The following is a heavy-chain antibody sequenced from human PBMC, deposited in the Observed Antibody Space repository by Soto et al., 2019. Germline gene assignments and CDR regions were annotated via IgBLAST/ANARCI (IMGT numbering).Heavy chain of an antibody. CDR2: IIPISGTA. CDR3: ARSQGSSTSLAIYYYYYYGMDV. CDR1: GGTFSSYA. V-gene: IGHV1-69*01. J-gene: IGHJ6*02. D-gene: IGHD2-2*01. Sequence: QVQLVQSGAEVKKPGSSVKVSCKASGGTFSSYAISWVRQAPGQGLEWMGGIIPISGTANYAQKLQGRVTITAADSTSTAYMELSSLRSEDTALYYCARSQGSSTSLAIYYYYYYGMDVWGQGTTVTVSS.